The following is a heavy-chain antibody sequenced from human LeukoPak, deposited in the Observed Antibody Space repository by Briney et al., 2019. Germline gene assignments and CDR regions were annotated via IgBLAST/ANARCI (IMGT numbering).Heavy chain of an antibody. V-gene: IGHV3-23*01. D-gene: IGHD5-18*01. CDR2: LSASGFNT. CDR1: GFIFSTYA. CDR3: AQISVDTSRNRWSDFDS. Sequence: GGSLRLSCAASGFIFSTYAMTWLRQAPGKGLEWVSALSASGFNTYYADSVKCRFTISRDNFKNRLYLQMNSLRAEDTAVYYCAQISVDTSRNRWSDFDSWGRGILVTVSS. J-gene: IGHJ4*02.